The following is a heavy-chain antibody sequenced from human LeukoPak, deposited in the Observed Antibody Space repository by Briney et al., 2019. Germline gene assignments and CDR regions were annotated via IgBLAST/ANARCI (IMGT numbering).Heavy chain of an antibody. CDR3: ARYGYYYGPGGGDFDY. V-gene: IGHV4-39*07. CDR2: IYYSGST. J-gene: IGHJ4*02. D-gene: IGHD3-10*01. Sequence: SETLSLTCTVSGGSISSSSYYWGWIRQPPGKGLEWIGSIYYSGSTYYNPSLKSRVTISVDTSKNQFSLKLSSVTAADTAVYYCARYGYYYGPGGGDFDYWGQGTLVTVSS. CDR1: GGSISSSSYY.